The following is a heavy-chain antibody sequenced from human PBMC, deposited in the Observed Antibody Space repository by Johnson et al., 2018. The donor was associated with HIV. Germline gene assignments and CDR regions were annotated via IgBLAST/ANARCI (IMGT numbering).Heavy chain of an antibody. Sequence: QVQLVESGGGLVKPGGSLRLSCAASGFTFSDYYMSWIRQAPGKGLEWLSYISSSGSTIYYSDSMKGRFTISRDNAKNSLYLQMNSLRAEDTAVYYCARDAHRTDDAFDIWGQGTMVTVSS. CDR3: ARDAHRTDDAFDI. J-gene: IGHJ3*02. CDR2: ISSSGSTI. V-gene: IGHV3-11*04. CDR1: GFTFSDYY. D-gene: IGHD1-14*01.